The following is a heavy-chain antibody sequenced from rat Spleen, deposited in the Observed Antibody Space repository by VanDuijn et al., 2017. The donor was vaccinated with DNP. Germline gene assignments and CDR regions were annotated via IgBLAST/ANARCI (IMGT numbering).Heavy chain of an antibody. D-gene: IGHD1-3*01. J-gene: IGHJ4*01. V-gene: IGHV2-34*01. CDR3: ARSLATVAPTGAMDA. Sequence: QVQLKESGPGLVQPSETLSLTCTVSGFSLSSYAINWVRQPPGKGLEWMGRLRNDGDTSYNSALKSRLSITRDTSKNQVVLKMNSVQTEDTAMYVCARSLATVAPTGAMDAWGQGTSVTVSS. CDR2: LRNDGDT. CDR1: GFSLSSYA.